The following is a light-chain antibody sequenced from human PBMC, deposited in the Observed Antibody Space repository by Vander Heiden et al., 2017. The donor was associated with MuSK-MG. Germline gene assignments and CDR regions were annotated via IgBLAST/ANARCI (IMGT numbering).Light chain of an antibody. CDR2: KSS. CDR1: KSIGRY. CDR3: QQYSNYWT. V-gene: IGKV1-5*03. Sequence: DIQMTQSPSTVSAFVGDRVTITCRASKSIGRYLAWYQQKPGKAPKVLISKSSTVESGVPSRFRGSASGTEFTLTIRSLQPDDIAIYYCQQYSNYWTFGQGTKVEI. J-gene: IGKJ1*01.